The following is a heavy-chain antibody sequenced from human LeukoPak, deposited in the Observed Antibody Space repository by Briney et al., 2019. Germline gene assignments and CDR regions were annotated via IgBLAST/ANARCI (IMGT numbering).Heavy chain of an antibody. V-gene: IGHV1-2*02. D-gene: IGHD3-10*01. Sequence: AASVKVSCKASGYTFTGYYIHWVRQAPGQGLEWMGWINPNSGGTNYAQKFQGRVTMTRDTSISTAYMELSRLTSDDTAVYYCAKNIWFGESSDAFDIWGQGTMVTVSS. CDR1: GYTFTGYY. CDR2: INPNSGGT. J-gene: IGHJ3*02. CDR3: AKNIWFGESSDAFDI.